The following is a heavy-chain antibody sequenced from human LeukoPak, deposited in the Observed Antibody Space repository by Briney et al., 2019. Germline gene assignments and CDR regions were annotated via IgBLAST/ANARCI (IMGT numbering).Heavy chain of an antibody. Sequence: ASVKVSCKASGYTFTGYYMHWVRQAPGQGLEWMGWINPNSGGTNYAQKFQGRVTMTRDTSISTASMELSRLRSDDTAVYYCARDAYSSGWYQRVYWGQGTLVTVSS. CDR3: ARDAYSSGWYQRVY. V-gene: IGHV1-2*02. CDR1: GYTFTGYY. D-gene: IGHD6-19*01. J-gene: IGHJ4*02. CDR2: INPNSGGT.